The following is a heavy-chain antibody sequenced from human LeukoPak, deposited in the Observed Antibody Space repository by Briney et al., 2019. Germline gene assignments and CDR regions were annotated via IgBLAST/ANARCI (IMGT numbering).Heavy chain of an antibody. CDR2: AISSSSTI. CDR3: ARSTGFSLDY. D-gene: IGHD2-8*02. Sequence: GGSLRLSCAASGFTFSSYSMNWVRQAPGKGLEWVSFAISSSSTIYYADSVKGRFTISRDNAKNSLYLQMNSLRDEDTAVYYCARSTGFSLDYWGQGTLVTVSS. J-gene: IGHJ4*02. CDR1: GFTFSSYS. V-gene: IGHV3-48*02.